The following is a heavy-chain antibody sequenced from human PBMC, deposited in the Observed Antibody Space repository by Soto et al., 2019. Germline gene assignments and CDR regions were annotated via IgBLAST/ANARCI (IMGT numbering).Heavy chain of an antibody. V-gene: IGHV1-18*04. Sequence: ASVKVSCKASGYTFTTYGISWVRQAPGQGLEWMGWISPYNGTTKYAEKFQGEMTMTTDTATSTAYMDLRSLRSDDTAVYYCARDGERDTGLNFYYYLHGMDAWGQGTRVTVS. CDR2: ISPYNGTT. CDR3: ARDGERDTGLNFYYYLHGMDA. D-gene: IGHD1-1*01. J-gene: IGHJ6*02. CDR1: GYTFTTYG.